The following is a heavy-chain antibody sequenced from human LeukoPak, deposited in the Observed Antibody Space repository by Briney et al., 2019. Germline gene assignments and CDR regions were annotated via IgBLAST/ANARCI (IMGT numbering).Heavy chain of an antibody. D-gene: IGHD4-23*01. J-gene: IGHJ4*02. CDR3: LRGVTD. CDR2: FYYNGDI. V-gene: IGHV4-38-2*02. Sequence: SETLSLTCSVSRYSITSGFHWGWIRQPPGKGLEWIGNFYYNGDIHYDPSLRSRLTISVDTSKNQLSLELRSVTAADTAVYYYLRGVTDWGQGTRVTVSS. CDR1: RYSITSGFH.